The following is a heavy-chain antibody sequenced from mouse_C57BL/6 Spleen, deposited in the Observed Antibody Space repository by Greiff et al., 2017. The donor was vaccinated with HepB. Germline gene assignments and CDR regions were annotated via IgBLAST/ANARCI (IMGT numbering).Heavy chain of an antibody. CDR1: GYAFTNYL. V-gene: IGHV1-54*01. CDR2: INPGSGGT. J-gene: IGHJ3*01. Sequence: QVQLKQSGAELVRPGTSVKVSCKASGYAFTNYLIEWVKQRPGQGLEWIGVINPGSGGTNYNEKFKGKATLTADKSSSTAYMQLSSLTSEDSAVYFCARSPPMSSWFAYCGQGTLFTVSA. D-gene: IGHD2-3*01. CDR3: ARSPPMSSWFAY.